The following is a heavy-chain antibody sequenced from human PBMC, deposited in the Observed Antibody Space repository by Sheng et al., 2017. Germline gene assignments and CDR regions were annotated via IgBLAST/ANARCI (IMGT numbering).Heavy chain of an antibody. J-gene: IGHJ6*03. CDR1: GYTFTDYY. CDR3: ARDVYFGSGPADYYMDV. D-gene: IGHD3-10*01. CDR2: INPNSGGT. V-gene: IGHV1-2*06. Sequence: QVQLVQSGAEMKKPGASVKVSCKASGYTFTDYYLHWVRQAPGQGLEWLGRINPNSGGTDYAQKFQGRVTMTSDTSISTAYMELSRLRSDDTAVYYCARDVYFGSGPADYYMDVWGKGTTVTVSS.